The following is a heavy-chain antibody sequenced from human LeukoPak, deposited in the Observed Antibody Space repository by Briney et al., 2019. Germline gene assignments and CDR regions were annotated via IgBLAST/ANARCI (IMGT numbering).Heavy chain of an antibody. J-gene: IGHJ5*02. D-gene: IGHD5-12*01. Sequence: PSQTLSLTCTVSGGSISSGDYYWSWIRQPPGKGLEWIGYIYYSGSTYYNPSLKSRVTISVDTSKNQFSLKLSSVTAADTAVYYCARRPVVATIFQNWFDPWGQGTLVTVSS. CDR2: IYYSGST. CDR1: GGSISSGDYY. V-gene: IGHV4-30-4*08. CDR3: ARRPVVATIFQNWFDP.